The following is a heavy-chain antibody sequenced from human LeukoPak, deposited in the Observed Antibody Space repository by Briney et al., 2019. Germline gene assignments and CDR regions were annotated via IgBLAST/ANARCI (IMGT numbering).Heavy chain of an antibody. V-gene: IGHV4-30-2*01. D-gene: IGHD3-10*01. Sequence: SETLSLTCAVSGGSFNSGGYSWSWIRQPPGKGLEWIGYIYHSGSTYHNPSLKSRVTISVDRSKNQFSLKLSSVTAADTAVYYCARGFRHLPDYWGQGTLVTVSS. J-gene: IGHJ4*02. CDR3: ARGFRHLPDY. CDR1: GGSFNSGGYS. CDR2: IYHSGST.